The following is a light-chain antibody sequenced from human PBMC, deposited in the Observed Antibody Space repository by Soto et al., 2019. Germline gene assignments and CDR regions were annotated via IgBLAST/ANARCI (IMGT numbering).Light chain of an antibody. Sequence: EIVLTQSPASLSVSPWERATLSCRASQSVRSKVAWYQQKPGQAPSLLIYGASNRATGIPARFSGSGSGTDFTLTISSLEPEDFAVYYCQQRSNWPRTFGQGTKVDIK. J-gene: IGKJ1*01. CDR1: QSVRSK. CDR3: QQRSNWPRT. V-gene: IGKV3-11*01. CDR2: GAS.